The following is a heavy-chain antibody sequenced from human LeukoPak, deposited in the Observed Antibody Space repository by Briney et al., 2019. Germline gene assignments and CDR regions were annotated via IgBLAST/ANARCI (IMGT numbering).Heavy chain of an antibody. J-gene: IGHJ4*02. CDR3: ASQSVYYYDSSGYYIYFDH. CDR2: IYYSGST. Sequence: SETLSLTCTVSGCSISSSSYYWGWIRQPPGKVLEWIGSIYYSGSTYYNPSLKSRVTISVDTSKNQFSLKLSSVTDADTAVYYCASQSVYYYDSSGYYIYFDHWGQGTLVTVSS. V-gene: IGHV4-39*01. D-gene: IGHD3-22*01. CDR1: GCSISSSSYY.